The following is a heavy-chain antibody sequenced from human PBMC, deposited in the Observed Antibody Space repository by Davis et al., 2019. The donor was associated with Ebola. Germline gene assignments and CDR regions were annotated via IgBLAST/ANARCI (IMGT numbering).Heavy chain of an antibody. CDR3: ARETEDYDLWSGYPILYYYYMDV. CDR2: IYRGGST. CDR1: GFTVSSNY. V-gene: IGHV3-53*01. D-gene: IGHD3-3*01. J-gene: IGHJ6*03. Sequence: GESLKISCAASGFTVSSNYMSWVRQAPGKGLEWVSVIYRGGSTYTTYYADSVKGRFTISRDNSKNTLYLQMNSLRAEDTAVYYCARETEDYDLWSGYPILYYYYMDVWGKGTTVTVSS.